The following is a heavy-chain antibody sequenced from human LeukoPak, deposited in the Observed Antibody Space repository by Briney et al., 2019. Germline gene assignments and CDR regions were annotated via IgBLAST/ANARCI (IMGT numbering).Heavy chain of an antibody. J-gene: IGHJ4*02. CDR3: ARHRSKWLQSSFDY. D-gene: IGHD5-24*01. CDR1: GGSINSSSYY. Sequence: SETLSLTCTVSGGSINSSSYYWGWIRQPPGKGLEWIGSIFYSGNTYDNPSLKSRVTISVDTSKNQFSLKLNSVTAADTAVYYCARHRSKWLQSSFDYWGQGTLVTASS. CDR2: IFYSGNT. V-gene: IGHV4-39*01.